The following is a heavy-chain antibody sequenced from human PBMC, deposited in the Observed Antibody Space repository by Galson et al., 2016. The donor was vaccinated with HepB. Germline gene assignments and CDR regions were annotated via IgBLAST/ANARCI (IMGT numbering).Heavy chain of an antibody. CDR2: IEGDGTRP. CDR3: ARDLSGPDR. Sequence: SLRLSCAVSGFTFRNHQMHWIRQVPGKGLMWVARIEGDGTRPIYAASVEGRFIISSDSAEKTVYLQMNRLRAEDAALYYCARDLSGPDRWGQGTLVTVSS. J-gene: IGHJ4*01. V-gene: IGHV3-74*01. CDR1: GFTFRNHQ.